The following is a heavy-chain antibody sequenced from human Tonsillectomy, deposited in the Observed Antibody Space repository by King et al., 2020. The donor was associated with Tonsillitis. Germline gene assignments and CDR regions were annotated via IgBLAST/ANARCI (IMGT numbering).Heavy chain of an antibody. CDR2: IIPIFGTT. CDR1: GGTFSSYG. D-gene: IGHD4-17*01. V-gene: IGHV1-69*01. J-gene: IGHJ4*02. Sequence: VQLVQSGAEVKKPGSSVKVSCKASGGTFSSYGISWVRQAPGQGLEWMGGIIPIFGTTKYAQKFQGRVTITADESTTTAYMELSSLRSEDTALYYCARGHGDLLHFEYWGQGTLVTVSS. CDR3: ARGHGDLLHFEY.